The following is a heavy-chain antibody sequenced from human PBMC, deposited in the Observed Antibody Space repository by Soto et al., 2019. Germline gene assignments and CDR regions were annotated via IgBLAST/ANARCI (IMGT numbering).Heavy chain of an antibody. Sequence: SETLSLTCAVYGGSFSGYYWSWIRQPPGKGLEWIGEINHSGSTNYNPSLKSRVTISVDTSKNQFSLKLSSVTAADTAVYYCARYQQGSGWSVKFDYWGQGTLVTVSS. CDR1: GGSFSGYY. D-gene: IGHD6-19*01. CDR3: ARYQQGSGWSVKFDY. CDR2: INHSGST. V-gene: IGHV4-34*01. J-gene: IGHJ4*02.